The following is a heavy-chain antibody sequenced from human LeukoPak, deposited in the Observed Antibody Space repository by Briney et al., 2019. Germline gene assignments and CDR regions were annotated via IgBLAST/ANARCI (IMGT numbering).Heavy chain of an antibody. CDR2: ISSSGSTI. CDR3: AELGITMIGGV. CDR1: GFTFSSYE. J-gene: IGHJ6*04. D-gene: IGHD3-10*02. Sequence: GGSLRLSCAASGFTFSSYEMNWVRQAPGKGLGRVSYISSSGSTIYYPDSVKGRFTISRDNAKSSLYLQMNSLRAEDTAVYYCAELGITMIGGVWGKGTTVTISS. V-gene: IGHV3-48*03.